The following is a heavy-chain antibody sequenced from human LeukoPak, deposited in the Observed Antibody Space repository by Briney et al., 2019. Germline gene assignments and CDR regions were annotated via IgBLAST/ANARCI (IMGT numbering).Heavy chain of an antibody. D-gene: IGHD3-10*01. J-gene: IGHJ4*02. Sequence: ASVRVSCKVSGYTLTELSMHWVRQAPGEGLEWMGGFDPEDGETIYAQKFQGRVTMTEDTSTDTAYMELSSLRSEDTAVYYCATLPYYYGSGSYYWFYFDYWGQGTLVTVSS. CDR3: ATLPYYYGSGSYYWFYFDY. V-gene: IGHV1-24*01. CDR1: GYTLTELS. CDR2: FDPEDGET.